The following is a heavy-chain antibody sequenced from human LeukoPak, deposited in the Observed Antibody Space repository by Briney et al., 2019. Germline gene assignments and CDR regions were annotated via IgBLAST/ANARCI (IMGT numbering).Heavy chain of an antibody. CDR1: GYIFSNYD. CDR3: ARAVRYQLLPDY. Sequence: ASVKVSCKASGYIFSNYDISWVRQATGQGLGWMGWMNPNSGNTGYALQFQGRVTFSTDTSITTAYMEMSSVRSDDTAVYYCARAVRYQLLPDYWGQGTLVTVSS. CDR2: MNPNSGNT. J-gene: IGHJ4*02. D-gene: IGHD2-2*01. V-gene: IGHV1-8*01.